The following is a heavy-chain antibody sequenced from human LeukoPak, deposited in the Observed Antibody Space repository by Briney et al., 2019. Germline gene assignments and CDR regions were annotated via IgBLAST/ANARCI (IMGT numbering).Heavy chain of an antibody. J-gene: IGHJ6*02. D-gene: IGHD1-1*01. CDR2: ISSNGNII. CDR1: EMRFSDFY. V-gene: IGHV3-11*01. Sequence: GGSLRLSCAVSEMRFSDFYMSWMRQAPGKGLEWISFISSNGNIIHYADSAKGRFTISRDNANNSLYLHMDSLRVGDTATYYCASGGRAYNFWGQGTTVTVSS. CDR3: ASGGRAYNF.